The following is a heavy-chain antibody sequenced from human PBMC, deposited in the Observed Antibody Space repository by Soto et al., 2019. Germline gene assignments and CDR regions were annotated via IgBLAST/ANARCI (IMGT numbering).Heavy chain of an antibody. D-gene: IGHD6-19*01. J-gene: IGHJ3*02. CDR1: GGSISSSSYY. CDR2: IYYSGST. V-gene: IGHV4-39*01. Sequence: SETLSLTCTVSGGSISSSSYYWGWIRQPPGKGLEWIGSIYYSGSTYYNPSLKSRVTISVDTSKNQFSLKLSSVTAADTAVYYCARRRSAVAGPDDAFEIWGQGTMVTVSS. CDR3: ARRRSAVAGPDDAFEI.